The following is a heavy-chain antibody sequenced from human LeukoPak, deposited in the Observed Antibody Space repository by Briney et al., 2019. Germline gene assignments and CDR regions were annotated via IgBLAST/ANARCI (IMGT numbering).Heavy chain of an antibody. CDR1: GGSISSGGYY. D-gene: IGHD3-10*01. J-gene: IGHJ5*02. V-gene: IGHV4-31*03. Sequence: PSETLSLTCTVSGGSISSGGYYWSRIRQPPGKGLEWLGYFYYSGSTYYNPSLKSRVTISVYTSKNQFSLKLSSVTAADTAVYYCARDEGGSGQNWFDPWGQGTLVTVSS. CDR3: ARDEGGSGQNWFDP. CDR2: FYYSGST.